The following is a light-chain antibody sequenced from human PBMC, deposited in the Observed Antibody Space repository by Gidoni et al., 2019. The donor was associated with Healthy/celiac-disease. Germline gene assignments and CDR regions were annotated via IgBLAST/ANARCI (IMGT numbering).Light chain of an antibody. Sequence: SPLTQPRSVSGSPGQSVTISCTGTSSDVGGYNYVSWYQQHPGKAPKLMIEDVSKRPSGVPDRFSGSKSGNTASLTISGLQAEDEADYYCCSYAGSYTWVFGGGTKLTVL. J-gene: IGLJ3*02. CDR1: SSDVGGYNY. CDR2: DVS. CDR3: CSYAGSYTWV. V-gene: IGLV2-11*01.